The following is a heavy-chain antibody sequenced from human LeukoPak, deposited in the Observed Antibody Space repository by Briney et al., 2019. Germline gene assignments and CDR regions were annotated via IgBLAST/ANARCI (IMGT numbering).Heavy chain of an antibody. V-gene: IGHV3-23*01. CDR1: GFTFSSYA. CDR2: ISGSGGST. D-gene: IGHD2-15*01. CDR3: AKDNYCSGGSCYSFFDY. J-gene: IGHJ4*02. Sequence: SGGPLRLSCAASGFTFSSYAMSWVRQAPGKGLEWVSAISGSGGSTYFADSVKGRFTISRDNSKNTLYLQMNSLRAEDTAVYYCAKDNYCSGGSCYSFFDYWGQGTLVTVSS.